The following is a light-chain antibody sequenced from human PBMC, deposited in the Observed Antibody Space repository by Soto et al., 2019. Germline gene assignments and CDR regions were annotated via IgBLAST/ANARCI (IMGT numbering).Light chain of an antibody. CDR3: HQSYRAPHN. CDR1: QSINKY. Sequence: DIQMTQSPSSLSASVGDRVTITCRTSQSINKYLHWYQQKPGKAPKLLIYTASSLESGVPSRFSGSGSGTDFTLTISSLPPEDFASDFGHQSYRAPHNFGQGTNLEIK. CDR2: TAS. J-gene: IGKJ2*01. V-gene: IGKV1-39*01.